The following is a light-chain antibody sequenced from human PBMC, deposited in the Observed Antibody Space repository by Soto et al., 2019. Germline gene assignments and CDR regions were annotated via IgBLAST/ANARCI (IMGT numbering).Light chain of an antibody. V-gene: IGKV3-15*01. CDR2: GAS. Sequence: EIVMTQSPATLSVSPGERATLSCRASQSVSSNLAWYQQKPGQAPRLLIYGASTRATGIPARFSGSGSGTEFTLTINSLQTEDIAVYYCKQYNNWPQTFGQGTKVEIK. J-gene: IGKJ1*01. CDR3: KQYNNWPQT. CDR1: QSVSSN.